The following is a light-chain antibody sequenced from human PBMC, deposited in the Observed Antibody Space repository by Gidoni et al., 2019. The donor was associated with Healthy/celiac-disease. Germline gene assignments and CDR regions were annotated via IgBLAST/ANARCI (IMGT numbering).Light chain of an antibody. CDR3: QQYGSSPYT. Sequence: ETVLTQPPGTLSLSPGERSTLSCRASQSVSSSYLAWYQQKHGQAPRLLIYGASSRATGIPDRFSGSGAGTDFTLTISRLEPEDFAVYYCQQYGSSPYTFGQGTKLEIK. CDR2: GAS. CDR1: QSVSSSY. J-gene: IGKJ2*01. V-gene: IGKV3-20*01.